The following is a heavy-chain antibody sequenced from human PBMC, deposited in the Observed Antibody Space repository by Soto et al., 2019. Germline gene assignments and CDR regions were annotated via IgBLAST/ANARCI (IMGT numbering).Heavy chain of an antibody. D-gene: IGHD3-10*01. CDR1: GDSVSSNSAA. J-gene: IGHJ6*02. V-gene: IGHV6-1*01. CDR2: TYYRSKWYN. CDR3: ARDVRWFGEGYYYYGMDV. Sequence: SQAHSRTCAISGDSVSSNSAAWNWIRQCPSRGLEWLGRTYYRSKWYNDDAVSVKSRITITPDTSKNQFSLQLNSVTPEDTAVYYCARDVRWFGEGYYYYGMDVWGQGTTVTASS.